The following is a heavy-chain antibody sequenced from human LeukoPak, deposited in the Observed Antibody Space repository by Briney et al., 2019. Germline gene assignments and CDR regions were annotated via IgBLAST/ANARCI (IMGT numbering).Heavy chain of an antibody. V-gene: IGHV4-59*01. CDR1: GGSISSYY. CDR3: ARSSIAAPPDY. CDR2: IYDSGRT. Sequence: SETLSLTYTVSGGSISSYYWSWIRQPPGKGLEWIGYIYDSGRTNYNPSLRSRVTISLDTLKNQFSLKLSSVTAADTAVYYCARSSIAAPPDYWGQGTLVTVSS. J-gene: IGHJ4*02. D-gene: IGHD6-6*01.